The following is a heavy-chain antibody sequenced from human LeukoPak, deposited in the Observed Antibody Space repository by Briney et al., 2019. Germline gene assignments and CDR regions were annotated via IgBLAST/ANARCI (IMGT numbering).Heavy chain of an antibody. J-gene: IGHJ4*02. CDR3: ARGRDGYNYKDY. CDR2: IYYSGST. Sequence: SETLSLTCTVSSGSISSDYWSWIRQPPRKGLEWIGYIYYSGSTNYNPSLKSRVTISVDTSKNQFSLKLSYVTAADTAVYYCARGRDGYNYKDYWGQGTLVTVSS. V-gene: IGHV4-59*01. D-gene: IGHD5-24*01. CDR1: SGSISSDY.